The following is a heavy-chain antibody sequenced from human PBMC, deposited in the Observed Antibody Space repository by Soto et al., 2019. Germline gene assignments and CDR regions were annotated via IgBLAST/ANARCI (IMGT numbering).Heavy chain of an antibody. CDR1: GGSFSGYY. Sequence: ETRSLTCAGYGGSFSGYYWSWLRQPPGKGLEWIGEINHSGSTNYNPSLKSRVTISVDTSKNQFSLKVTSVTAADTAVYYCATANWSHHYFDPWGQGTLVTISS. J-gene: IGHJ5*02. CDR3: ATANWSHHYFDP. D-gene: IGHD1-1*01. CDR2: INHSGST. V-gene: IGHV4-34*01.